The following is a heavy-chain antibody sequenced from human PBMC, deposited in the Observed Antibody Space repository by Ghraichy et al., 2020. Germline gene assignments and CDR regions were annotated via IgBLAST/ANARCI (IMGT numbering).Heavy chain of an antibody. CDR2: IYSRGST. D-gene: IGHD1-26*01. J-gene: IGHJ5*02. CDR3: TRYEPVGASFS. V-gene: IGHV4-39*01. Sequence: SQTLSITCTVSGGSINSDIYYWGWVRQSPGKGLQWIGNIYSRGSTNYTPSLKSRVTMSIDTSKNQFSMKLSSLTAADTAVYFCTRYEPVGASFSWGQGTLVTVSS. CDR1: GGSINSDIYY.